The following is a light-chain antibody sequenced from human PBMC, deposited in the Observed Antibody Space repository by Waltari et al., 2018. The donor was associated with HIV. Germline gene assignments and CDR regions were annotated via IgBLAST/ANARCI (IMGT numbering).Light chain of an antibody. CDR3: CSYAGSYTLV. CDR1: SSDVGGYKY. J-gene: IGLJ3*02. V-gene: IGLV2-11*01. CDR2: DVT. Sequence: QSALTQPRSVSGSPGQSVTISCTGTSSDVGGYKYVSWYQQHPAKAPKRMIYDVTKRPSGVPERVSGSKSVNTASLTISGLEAEDEADYYCCSYAGSYTLVFGGGTKLTVL.